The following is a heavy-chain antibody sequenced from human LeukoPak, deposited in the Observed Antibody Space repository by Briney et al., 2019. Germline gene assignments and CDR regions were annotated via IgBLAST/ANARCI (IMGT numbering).Heavy chain of an antibody. CDR3: ARDSYDFWSGYYQYYYGMDV. CDR2: INHSGST. D-gene: IGHD3-3*01. Sequence: TSETLSLTCAVYGGSFSGYYWSWIRQPPGKGLEWIGEINHSGSTNYNPSLKSRVTISVDTSKNQFSLKLSSVTAADTAVYYCARDSYDFWSGYYQYYYGMDVWGQGTTVTVSS. CDR1: GGSFSGYY. J-gene: IGHJ6*02. V-gene: IGHV4-34*01.